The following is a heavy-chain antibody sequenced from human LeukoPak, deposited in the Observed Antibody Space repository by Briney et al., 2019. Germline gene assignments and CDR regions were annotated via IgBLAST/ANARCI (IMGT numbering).Heavy chain of an antibody. D-gene: IGHD1-26*01. J-gene: IGHJ6*02. V-gene: IGHV3-9*01. CDR2: INWNGGGT. CDR1: GFSFKDYG. CDR3: AKHLTATNSYIFFGLDV. Sequence: GGSLRLSCAATGFSFKDYGMHWVRQPPGKGLEWVSAINWNGGGTDYADSVKGRFTISRDNAKNSLYLQLSSLRPEDTALYYCAKHLTATNSYIFFGLDVWGQGTSVTVSS.